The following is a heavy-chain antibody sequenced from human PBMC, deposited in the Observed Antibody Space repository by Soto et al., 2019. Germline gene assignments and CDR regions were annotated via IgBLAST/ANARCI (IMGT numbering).Heavy chain of an antibody. D-gene: IGHD2-21*02. J-gene: IGHJ4*02. CDR3: AADPYCGGDCYFDY. CDR2: IIPIFGTA. V-gene: IGHV1-69*13. Sequence: ASVKVSCKASGGTFSSYAISWVRQAPGQGLEWMGGIIPIFGTANYAQKFQGRVTITADESTSTAYMELTSLRSEDTAVYYCAADPYCGGDCYFDYWGQGIMVTVSS. CDR1: GGTFSSYA.